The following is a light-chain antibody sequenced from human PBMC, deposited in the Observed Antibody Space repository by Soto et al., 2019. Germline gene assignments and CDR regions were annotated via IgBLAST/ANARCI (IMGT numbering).Light chain of an antibody. V-gene: IGLV2-14*01. J-gene: IGLJ1*01. CDR3: SSYARSSTFV. Sequence: SALTQPASVSGPPGQSITISCTGTSSDVGAYNSVSWYQQQPGKAPKLMIYEVTNRPSGVSNRFSGSKSANTASLTISGLQAEDEADYYCSSYARSSTFVFGTGTKVTVL. CDR2: EVT. CDR1: SSDVGAYNS.